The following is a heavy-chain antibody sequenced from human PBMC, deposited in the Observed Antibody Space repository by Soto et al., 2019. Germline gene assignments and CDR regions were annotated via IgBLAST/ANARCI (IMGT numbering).Heavy chain of an antibody. V-gene: IGHV3-33*01. CDR2: IRFDGSNI. CDR3: ARDGVGGTVFFGYLDK. CDR1: EIIFSGYG. J-gene: IGHJ4*02. Sequence: GGSLRLSCAVSEIIFSGYGMHWVRQAPGKGLEWVAVIRFDGSNIHYADSVKGRFTISRDNSKNTLYLQMDSLRAEDTAVYYCARDGVGGTVFFGYLDKWGQGALVTVSS. D-gene: IGHD1-26*01.